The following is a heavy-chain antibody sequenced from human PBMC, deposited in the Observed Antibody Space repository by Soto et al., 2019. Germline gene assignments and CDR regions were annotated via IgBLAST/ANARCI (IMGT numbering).Heavy chain of an antibody. D-gene: IGHD5-18*01. V-gene: IGHV4-59*01. CDR2: IYYSGST. J-gene: IGHJ6*02. Sequence: QVQLQESGPGLVKPSETLSLTCTVSGGSISSYYWSWIRQPPGKGLEWIGYIYYSGSTNYNPSLKSRVTISGDTSKNQFSLKRSSVTAADTAVYYCAREGGSYGSAGWNGMDVWGQGTTVTVSS. CDR3: AREGGSYGSAGWNGMDV. CDR1: GGSISSYY.